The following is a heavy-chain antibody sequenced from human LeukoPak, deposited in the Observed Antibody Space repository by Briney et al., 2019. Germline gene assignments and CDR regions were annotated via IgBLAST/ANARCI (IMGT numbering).Heavy chain of an antibody. CDR1: GGSISSGDYH. D-gene: IGHD3-22*01. J-gene: IGHJ6*03. CDR3: ARDDSTGFHYYLDV. CDR2: IHFSGNT. V-gene: IGHV4-30-4*01. Sequence: SETLSLTCNVSGGSISSGDYHWSWIRQPPGKGLEWIGYIHFSGNTFHNPSLQSRVTISADMSKNHLSLRLSSVTAADTAVYFCARDDSTGFHYYLDVWGKGTTVTVSS.